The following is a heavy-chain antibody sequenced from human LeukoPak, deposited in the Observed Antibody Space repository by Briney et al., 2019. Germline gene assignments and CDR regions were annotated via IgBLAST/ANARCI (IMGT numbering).Heavy chain of an antibody. V-gene: IGHV4-61*02. CDR1: GASMRNYNYY. J-gene: IGHJ4*02. D-gene: IGHD3-22*01. Sequence: SETLSLXCTVSGASMRNYNYYWNWIRQPAGQGLQWIGRTYTRGTPSYSPSLKSRATISIDTSSSQFSLRLNSVTAADTAVYFCARAYDRSGYQSRGFDYWGQGLLVSVSS. CDR2: TYTRGTP. CDR3: ARAYDRSGYQSRGFDY.